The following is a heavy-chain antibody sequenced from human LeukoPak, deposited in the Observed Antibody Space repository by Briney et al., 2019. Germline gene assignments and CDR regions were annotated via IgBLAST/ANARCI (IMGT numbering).Heavy chain of an antibody. CDR3: ARESRYCIGDSCYPNAFDV. Sequence: SVKVSCKASGDTFSSYAINWVRQAPGQGLEWMGRIIPIFATTNYPQKFQARVTITTDESTNTAYMELSSLRSEDTAMYYCARESRYCIGDSCYPNAFDVWGQGTMVTISS. J-gene: IGHJ3*01. CDR1: GDTFSSYA. D-gene: IGHD2-15*01. V-gene: IGHV1-69*05. CDR2: IIPIFATT.